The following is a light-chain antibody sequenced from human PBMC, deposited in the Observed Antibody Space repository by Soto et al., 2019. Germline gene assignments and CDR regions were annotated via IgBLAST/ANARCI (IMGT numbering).Light chain of an antibody. Sequence: EIMLTQSPGTLSLSLGEIATLSCRASQSVSSTYLALYQQKPGQAPRFLIYSASSRATGIPDRFSCSGSGTDFTLTISRLEPEDFAVYYCQQYGRSPTTFGQGTKVDI. V-gene: IGKV3-20*01. CDR1: QSVSSTY. CDR2: SAS. J-gene: IGKJ1*01. CDR3: QQYGRSPTT.